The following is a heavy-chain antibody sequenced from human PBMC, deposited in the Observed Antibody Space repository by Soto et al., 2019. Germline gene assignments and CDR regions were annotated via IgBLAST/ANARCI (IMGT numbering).Heavy chain of an antibody. CDR3: ARDYYGMDV. CDR2: TYQSGSA. V-gene: IGHV4-30-2*06. Sequence: PSETLSLTCTVPGGSISSGGYSWTWIRQSPGKGLEWIGYTYQSGSAYYNPSLKSRVTISVDRSKNQFSLNLTSVTAADPAVYYCARDYYGMDVWGQGTTVTVSS. J-gene: IGHJ6*02. CDR1: GGSISSGGYS.